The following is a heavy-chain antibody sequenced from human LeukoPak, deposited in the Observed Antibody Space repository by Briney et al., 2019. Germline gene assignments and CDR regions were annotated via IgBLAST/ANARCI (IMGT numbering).Heavy chain of an antibody. J-gene: IGHJ4*02. Sequence: GASVKVSCKASGYTFTSYGISWVRQAPGQGLEWMGWISVYNGNTNNAQKLQGRVTMTTDTSTSTAYMELRSLRSDDTAVYYCARVYNSYDTSGYYLGNYFDHWGRGTLVTLSS. CDR3: ARVYNSYDTSGYYLGNYFDH. CDR2: ISVYNGNT. D-gene: IGHD3-22*01. V-gene: IGHV1-18*01. CDR1: GYTFTSYG.